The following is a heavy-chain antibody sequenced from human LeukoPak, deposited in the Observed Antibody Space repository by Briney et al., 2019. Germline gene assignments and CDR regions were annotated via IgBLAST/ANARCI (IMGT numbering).Heavy chain of an antibody. CDR3: ATHDSSGWFSTDY. Sequence: KASETLSLTCAVYGGSFSGYYLSWIRQPPGKGLEWIGYMYYSGGTNYNPSLKGRVTISVDTSKNQFSLKLSSVTAADTAVYYCATHDSSGWFSTDYWGQGTLVTVSS. D-gene: IGHD6-19*01. CDR1: GGSFSGYY. J-gene: IGHJ4*02. V-gene: IGHV4-59*08. CDR2: MYYSGGT.